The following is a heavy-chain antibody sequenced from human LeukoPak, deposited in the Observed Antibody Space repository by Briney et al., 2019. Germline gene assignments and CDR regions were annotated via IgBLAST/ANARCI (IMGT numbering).Heavy chain of an antibody. V-gene: IGHV3-23*01. Sequence: GGSLRLSCAASGFTISAYGMSWVRQAPGKGLEWVSSISGGTTYYADSVKGRFTISRDNPKNTESLQMNSLRAEDTAVYYCAKSVYHSGNYWGQGTLVTVSS. CDR2: ISGGTT. CDR3: AKSVYHSGNY. CDR1: GFTISAYG. D-gene: IGHD3-10*01. J-gene: IGHJ4*02.